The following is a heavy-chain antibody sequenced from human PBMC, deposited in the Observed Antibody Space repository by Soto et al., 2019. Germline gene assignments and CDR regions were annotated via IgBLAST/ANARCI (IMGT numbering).Heavy chain of an antibody. CDR3: AREEDCSGGSCYGWFDP. CDR2: IIPIFGTA. D-gene: IGHD2-15*01. V-gene: IGHV1-69*13. J-gene: IGHJ5*02. CDR1: GGTFSSYA. Sequence: SVTVSCKASGGTFSSYAIIWVRQAPGQGLEWMGGIIPIFGTANYAQKFQGRVTITADESTSTAYMELSSLRSEYTAVYYCAREEDCSGGSCYGWFDPWGQGTLVTVSS.